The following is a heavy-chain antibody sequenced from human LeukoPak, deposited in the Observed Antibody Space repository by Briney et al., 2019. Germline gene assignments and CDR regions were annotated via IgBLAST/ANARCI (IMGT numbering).Heavy chain of an antibody. V-gene: IGHV3-53*01. Sequence: PGGSLSLSCAASGFTVSSNYMNWVRQAPGKGLEWVCVLYSAGNTLYEDSVKGRFTISRDNSKNTLSLQMNSLRADDTAVYYCAKAQSSGWYPSFDYWGQGTLVTAPS. D-gene: IGHD6-19*01. CDR1: GFTVSSNY. CDR3: AKAQSSGWYPSFDY. J-gene: IGHJ4*02. CDR2: LYSAGNT.